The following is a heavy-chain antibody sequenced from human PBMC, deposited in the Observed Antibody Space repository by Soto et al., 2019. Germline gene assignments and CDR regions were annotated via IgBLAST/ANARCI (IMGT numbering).Heavy chain of an antibody. CDR1: GYTFTSYD. J-gene: IGHJ4*02. V-gene: IGHV1-8*01. D-gene: IGHD6-19*01. Sequence: ASVKVSCKASGYTFTSYDINWVRQATGQGLEWLGWMNPNSGNTGYAQKFQGRVTMTRNTSIGTAYMELSSLRSEDTAVYYCASAIAVASTGFDYWGQGTLVTVSS. CDR2: MNPNSGNT. CDR3: ASAIAVASTGFDY.